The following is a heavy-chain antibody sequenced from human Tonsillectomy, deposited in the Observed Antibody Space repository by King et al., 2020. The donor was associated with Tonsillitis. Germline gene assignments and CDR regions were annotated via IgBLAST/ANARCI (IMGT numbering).Heavy chain of an antibody. V-gene: IGHV4-34*01. J-gene: IGHJ6*02. CDR1: GGSFSDYY. CDR3: ARDRYCSGDRCYSGMDV. Sequence: HVQLQQWGAGLLKPSETLSLSCAVYGGSFSDYYWNWIRQPPGKGLEWIGEINHSGSTNYNPSLKSRVTISVDMSKNQFSLKLDSVTAADTAVYYCARDRYCSGDRCYSGMDVWGQGTTVTVSS. D-gene: IGHD2-15*01. CDR2: INHSGST.